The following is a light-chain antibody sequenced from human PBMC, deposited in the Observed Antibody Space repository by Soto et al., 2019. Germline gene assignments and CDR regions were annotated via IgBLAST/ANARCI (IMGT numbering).Light chain of an antibody. CDR1: QSISNR. V-gene: IGKV1-5*01. J-gene: IGKJ1*01. CDR2: DSS. CDR3: QHYGGMWT. Sequence: DIQMTQSPSTRSASVGDRVTITCRASQSISNRVAWYQQKPGKAPKVLIYDSSYLESGVPSRFSGSGYGTEFILTISSLQPDDFVTYYCQHYGGMWTFGQGTKVDIK.